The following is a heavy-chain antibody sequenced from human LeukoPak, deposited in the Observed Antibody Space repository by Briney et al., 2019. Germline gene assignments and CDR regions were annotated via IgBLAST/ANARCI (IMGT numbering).Heavy chain of an antibody. CDR2: INPNSGGT. V-gene: IGHV1-2*02. J-gene: IGHJ4*02. CDR1: GYTFTDYY. CDR3: ARDVVRQGVRGVILDK. Sequence: ASVRLSCKSSGYTFTDYYIHWVRHAPGQGLEWMGWINPNSGGTNYSQTFQDSVTMTTDTSITTAYMELSRLRSDDTAGDTAVYYCARDVVRQGVRGVILDKWGQGTLVTVSS. D-gene: IGHD3-10*01.